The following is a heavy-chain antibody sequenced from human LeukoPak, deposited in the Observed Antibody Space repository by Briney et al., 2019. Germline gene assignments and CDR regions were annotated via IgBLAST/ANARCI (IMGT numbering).Heavy chain of an antibody. D-gene: IGHD3-10*01. J-gene: IGHJ4*02. Sequence: GGSLRLSCEASGFSFPYGMSWVRQAPGKGLEWVSGITNSGENTYYADSVKGRFTISRDNSKNTLFLEMNSLRVEDTAVYYCAKRPPGSGLDYWGQGTLVTVSS. CDR2: ITNSGENT. V-gene: IGHV3-23*01. CDR3: AKRPPGSGLDY. CDR1: GFSFPYG.